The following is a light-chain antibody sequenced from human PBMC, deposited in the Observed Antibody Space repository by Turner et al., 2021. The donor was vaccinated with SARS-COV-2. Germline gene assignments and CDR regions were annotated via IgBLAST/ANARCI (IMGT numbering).Light chain of an antibody. CDR3: QQYENLLVT. CDR2: DVS. V-gene: IGKV1-33*01. J-gene: IGKJ3*01. Sequence: DIQMTQSPSSLSASVGDRVTITCRSSQDSRNYLNWYQQQPGNAPKLLISDVSHLETGVPSRFSGGGSGTDYTFTITNLQREDSATYFCQQYENLLVTFGPGTKVEVK. CDR1: QDSRNY.